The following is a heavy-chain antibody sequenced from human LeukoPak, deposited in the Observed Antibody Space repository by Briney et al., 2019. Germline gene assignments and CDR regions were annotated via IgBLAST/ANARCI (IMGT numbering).Heavy chain of an antibody. J-gene: IGHJ6*03. Sequence: QPGGSLRLSCAASGFTFSSYEMSSVRHAPRGGLEGGSDVSSISGTIYYEDSVKGRFTISRDNAKNSLYLQMNSLRAEDTAVYYCAELGITMIGGVWGKGTTVTISS. CDR2: VSSISGTI. CDR1: GFTFSSYE. D-gene: IGHD3-10*02. V-gene: IGHV3-48*03. CDR3: AELGITMIGGV.